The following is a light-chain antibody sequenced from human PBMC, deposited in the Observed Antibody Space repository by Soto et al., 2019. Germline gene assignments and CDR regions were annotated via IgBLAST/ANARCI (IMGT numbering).Light chain of an antibody. CDR1: QSISSW. CDR3: QQYNVYSRT. Sequence: DIQMTQSPSTLSASVGDRVTITCRASQSISSWLAWYQQKPGKAPKLLIYKASSLESGVPSRFSGSGYGTEFTLTISSLHPDDFATYYCQQYNVYSRTFGQGTKVDIK. J-gene: IGKJ1*01. CDR2: KAS. V-gene: IGKV1-5*03.